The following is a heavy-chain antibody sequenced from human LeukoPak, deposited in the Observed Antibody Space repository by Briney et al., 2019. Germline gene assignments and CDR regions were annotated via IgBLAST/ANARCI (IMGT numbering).Heavy chain of an antibody. CDR1: GGTFSNYA. Sequence: SVKVSCKASGGTFSNYAISWVRQAPGQGLEWMGGISPIFGTANYAQKFQGRVTMTTDTSASTAYMELRSLRSDDTAVYYCARDAFAHTTMVTSYMDVWGKGTTVTVSS. D-gene: IGHD5-18*01. J-gene: IGHJ6*03. CDR3: ARDAFAHTTMVTSYMDV. CDR2: ISPIFGTA. V-gene: IGHV1-69*05.